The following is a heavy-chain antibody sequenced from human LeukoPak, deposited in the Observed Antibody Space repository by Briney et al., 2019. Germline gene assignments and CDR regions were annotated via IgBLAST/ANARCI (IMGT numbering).Heavy chain of an antibody. Sequence: SETLSLTCTVSGGSISSSDFYWGWIRQPPGKGLEWIATISYSGSPYYNPSLRSRLTISIDTSKNQFSLKLSSVTAADTAVYYCARVSYESRSNYYMDVWGKGTTDTVSS. CDR1: GGSISSSDFY. V-gene: IGHV4-39*07. CDR3: ARVSYESRSNYYMDV. CDR2: ISYSGSP. J-gene: IGHJ6*03. D-gene: IGHD5-12*01.